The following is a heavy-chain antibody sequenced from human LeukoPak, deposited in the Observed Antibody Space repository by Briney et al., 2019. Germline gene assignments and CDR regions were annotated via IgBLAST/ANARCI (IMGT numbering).Heavy chain of an antibody. Sequence: ASVKVSCKASGYTFTSYYMHWVRQAPGQGLEWMGIINPSGGSTSYAQKFQGRVTMTRDTSTSTAYMELRSLRSDDTAVYYCARDVYDSSGYPLFDYWGQGTLVTVSS. CDR1: GYTFTSYY. D-gene: IGHD3-22*01. J-gene: IGHJ4*02. CDR3: ARDVYDSSGYPLFDY. CDR2: INPSGGST. V-gene: IGHV1-46*01.